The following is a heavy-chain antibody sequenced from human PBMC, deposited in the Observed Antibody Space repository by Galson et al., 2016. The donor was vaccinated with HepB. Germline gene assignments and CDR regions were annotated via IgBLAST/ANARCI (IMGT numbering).Heavy chain of an antibody. CDR1: GGSTYTSY. V-gene: IGHV4-59*01. Sequence: SETLSLTCSVSGGSTYTSYWSWVRQPPGKGLEWVGYSYNSGNTVYNPSLDSRVTVSVDTSKNQFSLRLTSVTAAGTAVYYCAKVGRYSFDVWGPGTMVTVSS. CDR2: SYNSGNT. D-gene: IGHD5-12*01. CDR3: AKVGRYSFDV. J-gene: IGHJ3*01.